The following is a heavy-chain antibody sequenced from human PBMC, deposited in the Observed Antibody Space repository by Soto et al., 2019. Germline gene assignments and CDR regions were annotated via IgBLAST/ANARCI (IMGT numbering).Heavy chain of an antibody. D-gene: IGHD3-9*01. V-gene: IGHV4-30-4*08. J-gene: IGHJ6*02. CDR2: IYYSGST. Sequence: PSETLSLTCTVSGGSIRSGGYYWTWIRQHPGKGLEWIGYIYYSGSTYYNPSLKSRVTISVDTSKNQFSLKLSSVTAADTAVYYCARDHYVYDILTGYGYYYGMDVWGQGTTVTVSS. CDR1: GGSIRSGGYY. CDR3: ARDHYVYDILTGYGYYYGMDV.